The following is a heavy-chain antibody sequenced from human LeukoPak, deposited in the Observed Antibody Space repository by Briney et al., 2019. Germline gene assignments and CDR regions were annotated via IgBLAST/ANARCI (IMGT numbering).Heavy chain of an antibody. CDR2: ISSNGDXT. Sequence: GGSLRLSCSASGXXXXXXSXXXXXXAXGXXLXXVXXISSNGDXTYYTDSVKGRFTISRDNSKNTLDLQMSSLSAEDTAVYYCVKGSGSSGGYLSPFDYWGQGTLVTVSS. V-gene: IGHV3-64D*06. CDR3: VKGSGSSGGYLSPFDY. D-gene: IGHD3-22*01. CDR1: GXXXXXXS. J-gene: IGHJ4*02.